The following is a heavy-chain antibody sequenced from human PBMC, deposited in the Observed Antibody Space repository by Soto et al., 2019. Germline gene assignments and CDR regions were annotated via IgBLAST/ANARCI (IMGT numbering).Heavy chain of an antibody. CDR2: IYSGGST. V-gene: IGHV3-53*01. CDR3: ARVNFGGATKAPFDY. Sequence: EVQLVESGGGLIQPGGSLRLSCAASGFTVSSNYMSWVRQAPGKGLEWVSVIYSGGSTYYADSVKGRFTISRDNSKNTLYLQMNSLRAEDTAVYSCARVNFGGATKAPFDYWGQGTLVTVSS. D-gene: IGHD1-26*01. J-gene: IGHJ4*02. CDR1: GFTVSSNY.